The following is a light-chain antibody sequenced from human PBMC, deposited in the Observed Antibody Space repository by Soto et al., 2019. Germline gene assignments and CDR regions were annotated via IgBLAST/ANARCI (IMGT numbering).Light chain of an antibody. CDR3: QQRSNWQIT. CDR1: QSVSSY. CDR2: DTS. J-gene: IGKJ5*01. V-gene: IGKV3-11*01. Sequence: QAPATMTLSPGERATLSCRASQSVSSYLAWYQQKPGQTPRLLIYDTSNRATGIPARFSGSGSGTDFTLTISSLEPEDFAVYYCQQRSNWQITFGQGTRLEIK.